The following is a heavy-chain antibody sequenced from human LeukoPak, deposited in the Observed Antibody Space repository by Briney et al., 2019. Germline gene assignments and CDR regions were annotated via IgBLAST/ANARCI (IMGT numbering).Heavy chain of an antibody. CDR3: AKDPRYCSGGSCSELYYFDY. J-gene: IGHJ4*02. CDR1: GFTFSSYA. CDR2: ISGSGGST. Sequence: QPGGSLRLSCAASGFTFSSYAMSWVRQAPGKGLEWVSAISGSGGSTYYADSVKGRFTISRDNSKNTLYLQMNSLRAEDTAVYYCAKDPRYCSGGSCSELYYFDYWGQGTLVTVSS. D-gene: IGHD2-15*01. V-gene: IGHV3-23*01.